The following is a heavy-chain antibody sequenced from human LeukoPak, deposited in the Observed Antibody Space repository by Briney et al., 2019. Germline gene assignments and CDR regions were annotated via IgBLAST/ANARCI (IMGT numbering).Heavy chain of an antibody. V-gene: IGHV1-2*02. CDR2: INPNSGGT. D-gene: IGHD3-22*01. CDR3: ARDLYPTFYDSSGYSDY. J-gene: IGHJ4*02. Sequence: GASVKVSCKASGYTFTVYYMHWIRQAPGQGLEWMGWINPNSGGTNYAQKFQGRVTMTRDTSISTAYMELSRLRSDDTAVYYCARDLYPTFYDSSGYSDYWGQGTLVTVSS. CDR1: GYTFTVYY.